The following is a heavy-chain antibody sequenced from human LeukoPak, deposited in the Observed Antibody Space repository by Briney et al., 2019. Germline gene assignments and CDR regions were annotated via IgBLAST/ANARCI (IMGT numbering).Heavy chain of an antibody. CDR2: ISGSGGST. D-gene: IGHD1-26*01. CDR1: GFTLSSYA. V-gene: IGHV3-23*01. CDR3: AKDIGGSYGVYFDY. Sequence: GGSLRLSCAASGFTLSSYAMSWVRQAPGKGLEWVSAISGSGGSTYYADSVKGRFTISRDNSKNTLYLQMNSLRAEDTAVYYCAKDIGGSYGVYFDYWGQGTLVTVSS. J-gene: IGHJ4*02.